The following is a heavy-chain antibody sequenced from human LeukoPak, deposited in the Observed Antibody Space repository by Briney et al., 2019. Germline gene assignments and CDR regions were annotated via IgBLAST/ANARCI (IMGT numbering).Heavy chain of an antibody. J-gene: IGHJ4*02. CDR1: GLPFSNAW. V-gene: IGHV3-15*01. CDR2: NKSKADGGTT. Sequence: GGSHRLPCAASGLPFSNAWKSWVRQAPGKGLEWVGRNKSKADGGTTDYDAPVKGRCAISRDDSKNTLYLQMNSLKTVDTAVYYCTTDRWSEGTLVIVS. CDR3: TTDR.